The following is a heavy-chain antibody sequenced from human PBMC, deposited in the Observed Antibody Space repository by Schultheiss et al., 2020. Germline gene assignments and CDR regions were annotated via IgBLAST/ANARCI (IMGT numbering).Heavy chain of an antibody. CDR1: GFTFSIYA. CDR2: ISYDGSNK. CDR3: ARDYDFWSGHYYYYYMDV. J-gene: IGHJ6*03. Sequence: GGSLRLSCAASGFTFSIYAMSWVRQAPGKGLEWVAVISYDGSNKYYADSVKGRFTISRDNSKNTLYLQMNSLRAEDTAVYYCARDYDFWSGHYYYYYMDVWGKGTTVTVSS. V-gene: IGHV3-30*03. D-gene: IGHD3-3*01.